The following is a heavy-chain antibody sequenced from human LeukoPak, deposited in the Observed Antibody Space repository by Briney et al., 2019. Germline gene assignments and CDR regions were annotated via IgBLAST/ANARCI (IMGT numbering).Heavy chain of an antibody. D-gene: IGHD6-6*01. CDR1: GFTFSSYS. CDR2: ISSSSSYI. V-gene: IGHV3-21*01. CDR3: ARDGEQLGGDYDY. J-gene: IGHJ4*02. Sequence: GGSLRPSCAASGFTFSSYSMNWVRQAPGKGLEWVSSISSSSSYIYYADSVKGRFTISRDNAKNSLYLQMNSLRAEDTAVYYCARDGEQLGGDYDYWGQGTLVTVSS.